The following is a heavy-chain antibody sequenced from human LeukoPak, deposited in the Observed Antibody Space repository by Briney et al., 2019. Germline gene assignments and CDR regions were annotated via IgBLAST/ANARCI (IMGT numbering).Heavy chain of an antibody. J-gene: IGHJ5*02. CDR1: GDSISSSNYY. CDR2: VYYSGNT. CDR3: ARDGRSGYEDL. D-gene: IGHD5-12*01. Sequence: SETLSLTCTVSGDSISSSNYYWGWIRQSPGKGLEWIGSVYYSGNTYYNPSLKSRVTISIDTSKNQFSLRLTSVTAADTAIYYCARDGRSGYEDLWGPGTLVTVSS. V-gene: IGHV4-39*07.